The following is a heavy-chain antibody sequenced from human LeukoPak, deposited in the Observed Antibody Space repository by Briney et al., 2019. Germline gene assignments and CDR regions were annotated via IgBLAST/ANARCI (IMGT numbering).Heavy chain of an antibody. CDR3: ARSSSTTGLL. V-gene: IGHV4-31*03. J-gene: IGHJ4*02. CDR2: IYYSGST. CDR1: GGSISSGGYY. Sequence: SETLSLTCTVSGGSISSGGYYWSWIRQHPGKGLEWIGYIYYSGSTYYNPSLKSRVTISVDTSKNQFSLKLSSVTAADTAVYYCARSSSTTGLLWGQGTLVTVSS. D-gene: IGHD6-13*01.